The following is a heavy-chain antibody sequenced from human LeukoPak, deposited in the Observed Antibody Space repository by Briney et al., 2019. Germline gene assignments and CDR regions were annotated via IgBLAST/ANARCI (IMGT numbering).Heavy chain of an antibody. V-gene: IGHV6-1*01. J-gene: IGHJ4*02. CDR1: GDSVSSNSAA. CDR3: AREVEVSTVISFYDH. CDR2: TYYRSKGYN. Sequence: SQTLSLTCAISGDSVSSNSAAWNWIRQSPSRGLEWLGRTYYRSKGYNDYAVSVKSRITINPDTSKNQFSLQLNSVTPEDTAVYYCAREVEVSTVISFYDHWGQGALVTVSS. D-gene: IGHD3-22*01.